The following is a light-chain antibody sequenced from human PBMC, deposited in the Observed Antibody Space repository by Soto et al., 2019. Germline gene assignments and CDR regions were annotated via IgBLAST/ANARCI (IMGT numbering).Light chain of an antibody. CDR3: QQRSNSAIT. V-gene: IGKV3-11*01. CDR1: QSVSSN. J-gene: IGKJ5*01. CDR2: GAS. Sequence: EIVMTQSPATLSVSPGERATLSCRASQSVSSNLAWYQQKTGQPPRLLIYGASTRDTGIPARFSGSGSGTDFTLTISSLEPEDFSVYYCQQRSNSAITFGQGTRLEIK.